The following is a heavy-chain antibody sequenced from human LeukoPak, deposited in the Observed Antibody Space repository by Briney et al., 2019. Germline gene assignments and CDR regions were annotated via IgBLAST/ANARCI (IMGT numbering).Heavy chain of an antibody. CDR3: AIMHGYYDGSGYWVQ. CDR2: ITPNADRT. Sequence: GGSLRLSCAASGFTFGSYGMSWVRQAPGKGLEWVSFITPNADRTSYADSVEGRFTISRDNPRNTLYMQMSSLRDEDTAVYYCAIMHGYYDGSGYWVQWGQGTLVTVSS. J-gene: IGHJ1*01. CDR1: GFTFGSYG. D-gene: IGHD3-22*01. V-gene: IGHV3-23*01.